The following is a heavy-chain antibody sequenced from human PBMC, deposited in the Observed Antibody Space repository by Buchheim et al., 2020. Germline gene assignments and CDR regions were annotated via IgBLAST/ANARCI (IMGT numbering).Heavy chain of an antibody. V-gene: IGHV3-48*03. CDR2: INSGGGTK. CDR3: ARVSGWYLDY. J-gene: IGHJ4*02. D-gene: IGHD6-19*01. CDR1: GFTFSSYE. Sequence: EVQLAESGGGLVQPGGSLRLSCAASGFTFSSYEMNWVRQAPGKGLEWVSYINSGGGTKFYADSVKGRFTISRDNAKNSLYLQMNSLRAEDTAVYYCARVSGWYLDYWGQGTL.